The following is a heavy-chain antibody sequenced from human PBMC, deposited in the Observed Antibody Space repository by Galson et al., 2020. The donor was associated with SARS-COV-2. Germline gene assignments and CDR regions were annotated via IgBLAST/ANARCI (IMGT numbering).Heavy chain of an antibody. CDR3: AHRGPYYYSHFDY. V-gene: IGHV2-5*02. J-gene: IGHJ4*02. CDR1: GFSLSPSKVG. D-gene: IGHD3-10*01. CDR2: IYWDDDK. Sequence: SGPTLVKPTQTLTLTCTVSGFSLSPSKVGVGWIRQPPGKALEWLALIYWDDDKIYNASLKTRLTISRDASKNQVVLTMTNMDPVDTGTYYCAHRGPYYYSHFDYWGQGALVTVSS.